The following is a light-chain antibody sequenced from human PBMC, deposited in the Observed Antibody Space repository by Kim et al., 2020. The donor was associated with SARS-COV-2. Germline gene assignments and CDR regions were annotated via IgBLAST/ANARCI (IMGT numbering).Light chain of an antibody. CDR1: QSISNY. CDR3: QQTYSTPFT. Sequence: DIQMTQSPSPLSASVGDRVTITCRASQSISNYFHWYQQKPGKAPKLLIYATSSLQSGVPSRFSGSGSGADFTLTISSLQPEDFATYYCQQTYSTPFTFGPGTKVDIK. CDR2: ATS. V-gene: IGKV1-39*01. J-gene: IGKJ3*01.